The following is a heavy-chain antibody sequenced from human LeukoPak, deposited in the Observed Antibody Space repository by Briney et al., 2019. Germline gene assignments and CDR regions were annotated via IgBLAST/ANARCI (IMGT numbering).Heavy chain of an antibody. CDR2: ISGGGGST. Sequence: GSLRLSCAASGFTFSSYPMSWVRQAPGKGLQWVSAISGGGGSTYYADSVKGRFTISRDNSKSTLYLQINSLRADDTAIYYCAARPLMPPRFDYWGQGILATVSS. V-gene: IGHV3-23*01. CDR3: AARPLMPPRFDY. CDR1: GFTFSSYP. D-gene: IGHD2-2*01. J-gene: IGHJ4*02.